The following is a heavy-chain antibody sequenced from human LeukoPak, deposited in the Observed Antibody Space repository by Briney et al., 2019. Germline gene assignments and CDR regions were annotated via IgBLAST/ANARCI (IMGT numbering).Heavy chain of an antibody. J-gene: IGHJ4*02. CDR1: GFTFSSYG. CDR2: IHNDGSNK. D-gene: IGHD3-16*01. V-gene: IGHV3-30*02. Sequence: GGSLRLSCAASGFTFSSYGMHWVRQAPGEGLEWVTFIHNDGSNKYYADSVKGRFTISRDNSKNTLYLQMNSLRTEDTAVYYCAKDVAYTFDYWGQGTLVTVSS. CDR3: AKDVAYTFDY.